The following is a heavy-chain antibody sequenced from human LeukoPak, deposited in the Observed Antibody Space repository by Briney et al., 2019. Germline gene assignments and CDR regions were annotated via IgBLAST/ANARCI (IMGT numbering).Heavy chain of an antibody. CDR1: GGAFSGYY. D-gene: IGHD2-2*02. J-gene: IGHJ4*02. Sequence: SETLSLTCAVYGGAFSGYYWSWIRQPPGKGLEWIGEINHSGSTNYNPSLKSRVTTSVDTSKNQFSLKLSSVTAADTAVYYCARVVVPAAIVGYWGQGTLVTVSS. CDR3: ARVVVPAAIVGY. CDR2: INHSGST. V-gene: IGHV4-34*01.